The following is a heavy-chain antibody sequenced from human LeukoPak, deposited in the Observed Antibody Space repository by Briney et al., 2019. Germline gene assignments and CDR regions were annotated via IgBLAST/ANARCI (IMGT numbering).Heavy chain of an antibody. J-gene: IGHJ4*02. D-gene: IGHD6-13*01. CDR2: ISYDGSNK. Sequence: PGGSLRLSCAASGFTFSSYAMHWVRQAPGKGLEWVAVISYDGSNKYYADSVKGRFTISRDNSKNTLYLQMNSLRAEDTAVYYCASGPGIAAAGINYWGQGTLATVSS. V-gene: IGHV3-30-3*01. CDR3: ASGPGIAAAGINY. CDR1: GFTFSSYA.